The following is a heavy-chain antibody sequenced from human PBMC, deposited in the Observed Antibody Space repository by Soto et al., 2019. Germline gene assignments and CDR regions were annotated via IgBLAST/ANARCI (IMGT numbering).Heavy chain of an antibody. Sequence: QGHLMQSGAEVKKPGASVKLSCKGSGYTFTTYAIHWVRQAPGEGLEWVGWVAVYNGATKYAQKFQDRVTITRDISASTAYMELSSLTSQDTAIYYCAREYPGFDPWGQGTLVTVSS. CDR3: AREYPGFDP. D-gene: IGHD2-2*02. CDR2: VAVYNGAT. J-gene: IGHJ5*02. V-gene: IGHV1-3*01. CDR1: GYTFTTYA.